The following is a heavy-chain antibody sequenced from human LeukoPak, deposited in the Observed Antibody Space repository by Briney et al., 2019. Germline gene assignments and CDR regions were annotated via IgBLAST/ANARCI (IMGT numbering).Heavy chain of an antibody. CDR1: GFTFSGFG. V-gene: IGHV3-30*02. CDR3: ARRGRNYYGSGSPPGHLGY. D-gene: IGHD3-10*01. Sequence: GGSLRLSCAASGFTFSGFGMHWVRQAPGKGLEWVAFIRYDGSTKHYGDSVKGRFTISRDNSKNTLYLQMNSLRTEDTGVYYCARRGRNYYGSGSPPGHLGYWGQGTLVTVSS. J-gene: IGHJ4*02. CDR2: IRYDGSTK.